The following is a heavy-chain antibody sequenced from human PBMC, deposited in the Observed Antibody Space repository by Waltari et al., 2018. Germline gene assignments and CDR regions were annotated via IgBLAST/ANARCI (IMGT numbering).Heavy chain of an antibody. J-gene: IGHJ4*02. CDR2: INHCGST. CDR1: GGSFSGYY. Sequence: QVQLQQWGAGLLKPSETLSLTCAVYGGSFSGYYWSWIRQPPGKGLEWIGEINHCGSTNYNPSLKSRVTISVDTSKNQFSLKLSSVTAADTAVYYCARRGYSYGYFDYWGQGTLVTVSS. CDR3: ARRGYSYGYFDY. D-gene: IGHD5-18*01. V-gene: IGHV4-34*01.